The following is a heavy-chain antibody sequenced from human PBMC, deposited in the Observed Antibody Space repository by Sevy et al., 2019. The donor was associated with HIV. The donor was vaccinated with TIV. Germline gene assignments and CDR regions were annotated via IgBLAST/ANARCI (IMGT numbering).Heavy chain of an antibody. CDR3: AKRGIWSPPTWFDP. J-gene: IGHJ5*02. CDR1: GFTFSSYA. V-gene: IGHV3-23*01. D-gene: IGHD3-3*01. Sequence: GGSLRLSCAASGFTFSSYAMSWVRQAPGKGLEWVSAITGTGSSTNYADSVKGRFTISRDNSKNTLYLQMNSLRAEDTAVYYCAKRGIWSPPTWFDPWGQGTLVTVSS. CDR2: ITGTGSST.